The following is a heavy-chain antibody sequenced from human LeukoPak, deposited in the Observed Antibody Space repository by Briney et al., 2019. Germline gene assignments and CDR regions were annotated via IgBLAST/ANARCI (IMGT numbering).Heavy chain of an antibody. CDR2: ISYDGSTI. V-gene: IGHV3-30*18. D-gene: IGHD1-26*01. J-gene: IGHJ4*02. Sequence: GGSLRLSCAASGFTFSSYGIHWVHQAPGKGLEWVAVISYDGSTIYYADSVKGRFTISRDNSKDTLYLQMNSLRADDTAVYYCAKGVGSTGSYFDYWGQGTLVTVSS. CDR3: AKGVGSTGSYFDY. CDR1: GFTFSSYG.